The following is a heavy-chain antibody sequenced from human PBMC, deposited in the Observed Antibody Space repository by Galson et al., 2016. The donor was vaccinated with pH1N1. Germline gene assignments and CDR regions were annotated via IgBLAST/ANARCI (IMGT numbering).Heavy chain of an antibody. V-gene: IGHV3-7*01. Sequence: SLRLSCAASGFIFSSYWMSWVRQAPGHGLEWVANIKQDGSQIYYVDPVKGRFTISRDSAKNSLYLQMNSLRVEDTAVYYCARKIGADWGQGTLVTVSS. D-gene: IGHD1-26*01. CDR1: GFIFSSYW. J-gene: IGHJ4*02. CDR3: ARKIGAD. CDR2: IKQDGSQI.